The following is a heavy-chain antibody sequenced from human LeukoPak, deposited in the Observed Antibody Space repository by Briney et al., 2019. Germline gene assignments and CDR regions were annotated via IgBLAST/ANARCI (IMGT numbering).Heavy chain of an antibody. CDR1: GGTFSSYT. V-gene: IGHV1-69*04. Sequence: SVKVSCKASGGTFSSYTISWVRQAPGQGLEWMGRIIPILGIANYAQKFQGRVTITADKSTSTAYMELSSLRSEDTAVYYCARDQLWFGELLKGSDGMDVWGKGTTVTVSS. CDR3: ARDQLWFGELLKGSDGMDV. CDR2: IIPILGIA. J-gene: IGHJ6*04. D-gene: IGHD3-10*01.